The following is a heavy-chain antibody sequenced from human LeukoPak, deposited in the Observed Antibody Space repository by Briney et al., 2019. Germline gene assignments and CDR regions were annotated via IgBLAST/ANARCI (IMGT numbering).Heavy chain of an antibody. V-gene: IGHV3-23*01. J-gene: IGHJ4*02. CDR3: TRDPPSSGWSFDY. CDR1: GFTFSSYA. Sequence: GGSLRLSCAASGFTFSSYAMSWVRQAPGKGLEWVSAISGNGDSTYYADSVKGRFTISRDNSKNTVDLRMNSLRAEDTAVYYCTRDPPSSGWSFDYWGQGTLVTVSS. CDR2: ISGNGDST. D-gene: IGHD6-19*01.